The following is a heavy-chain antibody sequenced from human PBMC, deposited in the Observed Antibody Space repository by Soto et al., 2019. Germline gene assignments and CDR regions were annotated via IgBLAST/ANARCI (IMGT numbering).Heavy chain of an antibody. CDR3: ATHGSGSF. CDR2: ISTYNGNT. Sequence: QVQLVQSGAEVKKPGDSVKIYCKAAGYIFTSYTIGWVRQAPGQGLAWMGWISTYNGNTNFAQKFQGRVTMTTDTSTSTAYMELRGLRSYDTAVYYFATHGSGSFWGQGTLVTFSS. V-gene: IGHV1-18*01. CDR1: GYIFTSYT. J-gene: IGHJ4*02. D-gene: IGHD3-10*01.